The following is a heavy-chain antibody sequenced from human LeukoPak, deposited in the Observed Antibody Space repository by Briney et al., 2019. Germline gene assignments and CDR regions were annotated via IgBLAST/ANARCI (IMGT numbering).Heavy chain of an antibody. J-gene: IGHJ4*02. CDR2: IKQDGRER. Sequence: GGSLRLSCAASVFTFSNYWMTWVRQAPGKGPEWVANIKQDGRERNSVDSVKGRFTISRDNTKNSLYLQMTSLRGEDTAVYYCASRAGKPGNTPWCFDYWGQGALVTVSS. V-gene: IGHV3-7*01. CDR3: ASRAGKPGNTPWCFDY. D-gene: IGHD1-7*01. CDR1: VFTFSNYW.